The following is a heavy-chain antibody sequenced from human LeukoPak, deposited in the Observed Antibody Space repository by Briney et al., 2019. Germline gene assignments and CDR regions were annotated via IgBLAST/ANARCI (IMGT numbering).Heavy chain of an antibody. V-gene: IGHV3-30*18. CDR3: AKDGGGYYYDSSGYYPDY. J-gene: IGHJ4*02. Sequence: GRSLRLSCAASGFTFSSYGMHWVRQAPGKGLEWVAVISYDGSNKYYPDSVNGRFTISRDNSKNTLYLQMNSLRAEDTAVYNCAKDGGGYYYDSSGYYPDYWGQGTLVTVSS. CDR2: ISYDGSNK. D-gene: IGHD3-22*01. CDR1: GFTFSSYG.